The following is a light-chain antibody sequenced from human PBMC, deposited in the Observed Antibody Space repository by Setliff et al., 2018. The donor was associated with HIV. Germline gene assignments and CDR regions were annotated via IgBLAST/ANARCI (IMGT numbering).Light chain of an antibody. V-gene: IGLV1-40*01. J-gene: IGLJ1*01. Sequence: QSVLTQPPSVSGAPGQRVTTACTGNTSNIGAGNDVNWYQQLPGTAPKLLIFMNNNRPSGVPDRFSGSKSGTSASLAIAGLQPDDEADFYCQSYDTNLRADVFGTGTKVTVL. CDR2: MNN. CDR1: TSNIGAGND. CDR3: QSYDTNLRADV.